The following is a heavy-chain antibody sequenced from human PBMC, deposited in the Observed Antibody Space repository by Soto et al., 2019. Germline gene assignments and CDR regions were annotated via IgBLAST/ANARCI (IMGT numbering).Heavy chain of an antibody. D-gene: IGHD2-2*01. CDR1: GGSVSSSSHY. V-gene: IGHV4-39*01. CDR3: ASGSVLVVEDAIRGDYYGMDV. J-gene: IGHJ6*02. Sequence: SETLSLTCTVSGGSVSSSSHYWGWIRQPPGKGLEWIGSIYYSGSTYYNPSLKSRVTMSVDSSKNQFSLKLSSVTAAETAVYFCASGSVLVVEDAIRGDYYGMDVWGQGTTVTVSS. CDR2: IYYSGST.